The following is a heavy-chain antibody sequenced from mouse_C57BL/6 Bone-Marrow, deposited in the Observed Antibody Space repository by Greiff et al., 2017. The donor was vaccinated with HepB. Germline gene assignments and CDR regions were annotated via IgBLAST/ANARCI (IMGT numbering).Heavy chain of an antibody. J-gene: IGHJ2*01. CDR1: GYTFTSYW. CDR3: ASQGYYYGSSFDY. V-gene: IGHV1-50*01. D-gene: IGHD1-1*01. Sequence: QVQLQQPGAELVKPGASVKLSCKASGYTFTSYWMQWVKQRPGQGLEWIGEIDPSDSYTNYNQKFKGKATLAVDTSSSTAYMQLSSLTSEDSAVYSCASQGYYYGSSFDYWGQGTTLTVSS. CDR2: IDPSDSYT.